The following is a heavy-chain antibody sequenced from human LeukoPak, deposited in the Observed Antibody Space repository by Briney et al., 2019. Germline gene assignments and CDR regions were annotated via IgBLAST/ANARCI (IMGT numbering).Heavy chain of an antibody. CDR3: ARHPAGVATVLDY. CDR2: IYYSGST. CDR1: GASISSYY. V-gene: IGHV4-59*08. J-gene: IGHJ4*02. Sequence: PSETLSLTCTVSGASISSYYWSWIRQPPGKGLEWIGYIYYSGSTNYNPSLKSRVTISVDTSKNQFSLKLSSVTAADTAVYYCARHPAGVATVLDYWGQGTLVTVSS. D-gene: IGHD5-12*01.